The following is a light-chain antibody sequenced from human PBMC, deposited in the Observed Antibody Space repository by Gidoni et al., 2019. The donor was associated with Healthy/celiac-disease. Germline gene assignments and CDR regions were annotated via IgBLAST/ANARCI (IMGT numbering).Light chain of an antibody. CDR3: SSDTSSGRV. V-gene: IGLV2-14*01. Sequence: QSALTHPASVSGSPGQSNTTSCTGTSSDVGGYNYVSWHQQHPGKAPKLMTYDVSSRPSGVSSRFAGSKSNNAASLTISGLQAEDEADYCCSSDTSSGRVFGGGTKLTVL. J-gene: IGLJ3*02. CDR2: DVS. CDR1: SSDVGGYNY.